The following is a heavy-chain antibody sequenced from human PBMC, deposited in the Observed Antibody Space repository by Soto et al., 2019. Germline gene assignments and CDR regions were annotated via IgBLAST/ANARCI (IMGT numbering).Heavy chain of an antibody. V-gene: IGHV3-74*01. CDR1: GFKFSSYW. Sequence: GGSLRLSYEASGFKFSSYWMHWVRQAPGKGLVWVSRINSDGSSTSYADSVKGRFTISRDNAKNTLYLQMNSLRAEDTAVYYCARDLYGDLVDYWGQGTLVTVSS. CDR2: INSDGSST. CDR3: ARDLYGDLVDY. D-gene: IGHD4-17*01. J-gene: IGHJ4*02.